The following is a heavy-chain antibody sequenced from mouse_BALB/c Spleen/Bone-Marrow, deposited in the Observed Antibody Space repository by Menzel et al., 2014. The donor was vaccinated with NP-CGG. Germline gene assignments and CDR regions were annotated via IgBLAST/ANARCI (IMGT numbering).Heavy chain of an antibody. CDR1: GFSLTSYG. CDR2: IWAGGST. J-gene: IGHJ4*01. V-gene: IGHV2-9*02. Sequence: VMLVESGPGPVAPSQSLSITCTVSGFSLTSYGVHWVRQPPGKGLEWLGVIWAGGSTNYNSALMSRLGISKDNSKSQVFLKMNSLQTDDTAMYYCARAPLLRYHYAMDYWGQGTSVTVSS. D-gene: IGHD1-1*01. CDR3: ARAPLLRYHYAMDY.